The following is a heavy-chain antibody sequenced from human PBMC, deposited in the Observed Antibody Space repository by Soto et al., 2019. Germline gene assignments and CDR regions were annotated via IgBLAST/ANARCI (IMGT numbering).Heavy chain of an antibody. V-gene: IGHV3-30-3*01. CDR3: ASTLDV. CDR1: GFTFSSNA. Sequence: QVQLVESGGGVVQPGRSLRLSCAASGFTFSSNAMHWVRQAPGKGLEWVAVISYDGSNKYYADSVKGRFTISRDNSKNTLYLQMNSLRADDTAVYYCASTLDVCGQGTTVTVSS. J-gene: IGHJ6*02. CDR2: ISYDGSNK.